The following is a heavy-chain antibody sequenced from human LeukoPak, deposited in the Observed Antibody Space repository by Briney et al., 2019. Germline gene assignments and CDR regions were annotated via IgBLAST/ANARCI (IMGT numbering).Heavy chain of an antibody. V-gene: IGHV3-30*18. J-gene: IGHJ6*02. CDR2: ISYDGSNK. Sequence: GRSLRLSCAASGFTFSSYGMHWVRQAPGKGLEWVAVISYDGSNKYYADSVKGRFTISRDNSKNTLYLQTNSLRAEDTAVYYCANDFRYGDYPFYYYYGMDVWGQGTTVTVSS. D-gene: IGHD4-17*01. CDR3: ANDFRYGDYPFYYYYGMDV. CDR1: GFTFSSYG.